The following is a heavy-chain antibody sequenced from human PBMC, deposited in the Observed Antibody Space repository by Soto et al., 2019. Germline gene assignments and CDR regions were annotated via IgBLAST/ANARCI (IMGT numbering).Heavy chain of an antibody. CDR3: AKKWGIAARPSPDDY. V-gene: IGHV3-23*01. J-gene: IGHJ4*02. CDR1: GFTFSSYA. D-gene: IGHD6-6*01. Sequence: GGSLRLSCAASGFTFSSYAMSWVRQAPGKGLEWVSAISGSGGSTYYADSVRGRFTISRDNSKNTLYLQMNSLRAEDTAVYYCAKKWGIAARPSPDDYWGQGTLVTVSS. CDR2: ISGSGGST.